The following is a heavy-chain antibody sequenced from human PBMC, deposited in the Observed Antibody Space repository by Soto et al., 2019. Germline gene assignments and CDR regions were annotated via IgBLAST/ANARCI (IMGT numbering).Heavy chain of an antibody. CDR3: VKDRYVDY. CDR2: ISSEGATT. CDR1: GFTFISYA. J-gene: IGHJ4*02. V-gene: IGHV3-64D*06. Sequence: GGSLRLSCSVSGFTFISYAMHWVRQAPGEGLEYIASISSEGATTYYADSVKGRFIISRDNSKNTLYLQMSSLRAEDTAVYYCVKDRYVDYWGQGILVTVSS.